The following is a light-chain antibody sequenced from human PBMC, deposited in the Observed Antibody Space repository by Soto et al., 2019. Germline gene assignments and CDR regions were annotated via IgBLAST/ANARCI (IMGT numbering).Light chain of an antibody. Sequence: EIVLTQSPATLSLSHGNRATLSCRASKSVSGYLAWYQQKPGQAPRLLIYDASNRATGIPARFSGSGSVTDFTLTITSLYPEDFAVYYCQQRSNWPSTFGGGTKVEI. CDR3: QQRSNWPST. CDR2: DAS. CDR1: KSVSGY. J-gene: IGKJ4*01. V-gene: IGKV3-11*01.